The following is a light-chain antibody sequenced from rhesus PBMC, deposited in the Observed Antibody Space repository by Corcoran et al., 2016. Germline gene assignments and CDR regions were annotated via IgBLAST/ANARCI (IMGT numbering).Light chain of an antibody. CDR2: AAT. J-gene: IGKJ4*01. Sequence: DIQMTQSPSSLSASVGDNVTITCRASQGISSYLTWFQQKPGKTPKLLIYAATTLNSGVPSRFSCSGYWTDFTLTISSLQSEDFATYYCQQYKGYPLTFGGGTKVEIK. V-gene: IGKV1-28*02. CDR1: QGISSY. CDR3: QQYKGYPLT.